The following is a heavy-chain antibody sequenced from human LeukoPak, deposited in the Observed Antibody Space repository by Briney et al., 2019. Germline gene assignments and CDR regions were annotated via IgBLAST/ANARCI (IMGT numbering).Heavy chain of an antibody. CDR2: IYPGDSDT. J-gene: IGHJ3*02. Sequence: GESLKISCKGSGYSFTSYWIGWVRQMPGKGLEWMGIIYPGDSDTRYSPSFQGQVTISAGKSISIAYLQWSSLKASDTAIYYCARRTVLLSAFDIWGQGTMVTVSS. V-gene: IGHV5-51*01. D-gene: IGHD6-6*01. CDR3: ARRTVLLSAFDI. CDR1: GYSFTSYW.